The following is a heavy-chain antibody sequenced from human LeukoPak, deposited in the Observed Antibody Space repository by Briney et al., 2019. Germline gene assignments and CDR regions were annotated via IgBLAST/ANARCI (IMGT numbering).Heavy chain of an antibody. J-gene: IGHJ4*02. V-gene: IGHV3-23*01. CDR1: GFSFSSYA. CDR3: AKVLIGYCSSTNCYYFDL. D-gene: IGHD2-2*01. CDR2: ISGTGGSA. Sequence: GGSLRLSCAASGFSFSSYAISWVRQAPGKGLEWVSTISGTGGSAYYADSVKGRFTISRDNSKNTLYLQMNSLRAEDTAVYYCAKVLIGYCSSTNCYYFDLWGQGTLVTVSS.